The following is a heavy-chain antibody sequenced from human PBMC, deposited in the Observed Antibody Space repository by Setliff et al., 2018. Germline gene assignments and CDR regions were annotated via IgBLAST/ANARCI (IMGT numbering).Heavy chain of an antibody. J-gene: IGHJ3*02. CDR2: IHSSGNT. D-gene: IGHD7-27*01. V-gene: IGHV4-4*07. CDR3: ARAGAIQGGFDI. Sequence: SETLSLTCNVSGGSIGTYYWSWIRQPAGKGLGWIGRIHSSGNTNYKPSLKSRVTMSVDTTKNQFSLKLSSVTAADTAVYYCARAGAIQGGFDIWGQGTVVTVSS. CDR1: GGSIGTYY.